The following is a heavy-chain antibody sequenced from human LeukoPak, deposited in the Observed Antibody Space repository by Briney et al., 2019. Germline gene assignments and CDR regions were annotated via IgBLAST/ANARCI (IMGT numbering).Heavy chain of an antibody. Sequence: SETLSLTCTVSGGSISRDYWSWIRQPPGKGLQWIGYIYYTGSTNYNPSLKSRVTISVDTSKNQFSLKLSSVTAADTAVYYCARGDVPWRMAFDIWGQGTMVTVSS. D-gene: IGHD2-21*01. J-gene: IGHJ3*02. CDR1: GGSISRDY. CDR2: IYYTGST. V-gene: IGHV4-59*01. CDR3: ARGDVPWRMAFDI.